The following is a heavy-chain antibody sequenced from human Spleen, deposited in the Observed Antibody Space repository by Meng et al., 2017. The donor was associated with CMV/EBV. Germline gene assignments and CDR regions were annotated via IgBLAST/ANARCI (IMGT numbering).Heavy chain of an antibody. J-gene: IGHJ4*02. D-gene: IGHD3-3*01. CDR2: IYSSGST. Sequence: GSLRLSCTVSVVSISNFYGGWIRQPPGGGLEWLGNIYSSGSTNYNPSLKSRVTMSVDTSRSQFSLNLTSVTTADTAIYYCARGRGDDLWSGYYYYFDNWGQGALVTVSS. V-gene: IGHV4-59*01. CDR1: VVSISNFY. CDR3: ARGRGDDLWSGYYYYFDN.